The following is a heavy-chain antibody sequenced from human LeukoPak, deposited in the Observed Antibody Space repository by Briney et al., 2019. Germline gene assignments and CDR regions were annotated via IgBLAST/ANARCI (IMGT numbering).Heavy chain of an antibody. CDR3: ARDLRIVVVPAATTSLYYYYYGMDV. D-gene: IGHD2-2*01. Sequence: ASVKVSCKASGYTFTSYYMHWVRQAPGQGLEWMGIINPSGGSTSYAQKFQGRVTMTRDTSTSTVYMELSSLRSEDTAVYCCARDLRIVVVPAATTSLYYYYYGMDVWGKGTTVTVSS. CDR1: GYTFTSYY. J-gene: IGHJ6*04. CDR2: INPSGGST. V-gene: IGHV1-46*01.